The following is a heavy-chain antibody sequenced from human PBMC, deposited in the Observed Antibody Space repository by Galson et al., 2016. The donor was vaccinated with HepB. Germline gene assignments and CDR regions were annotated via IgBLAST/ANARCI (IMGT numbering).Heavy chain of an antibody. V-gene: IGHV4-4*02. CDR1: GGSISSKTW. CDR3: ARDQKHFDILTGRLTNYYYGMDV. CDR2: IYQCGNT. Sequence: SETLSLTCAVSGGSISSKTWWSWVRQVPGKGLEWIGEIYQCGNTNYNPSLKSRVTMSVDKSKNQFSLKFGSVTAADTAVYYCARDQKHFDILTGRLTNYYYGMDVWGQGTSVTVTS. D-gene: IGHD3-9*01. J-gene: IGHJ6*02.